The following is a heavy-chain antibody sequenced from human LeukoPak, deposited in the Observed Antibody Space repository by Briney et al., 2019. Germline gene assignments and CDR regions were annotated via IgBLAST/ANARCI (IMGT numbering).Heavy chain of an antibody. CDR2: ISSSGSTI. V-gene: IGHV3-11*04. J-gene: IGHJ4*02. CDR1: GFTFSDYY. Sequence: GGSLRLSCAASGFTFSDYYMSWIRQAPGKGLEWVSYISSSGSTIYYADSVKGRFTISRDNAKNSLYLQMNSLRAEDTAVYYCARDRFYSVVVTAFDYWGQGTLVTVSS. CDR3: ARDRFYSVVVTAFDY. D-gene: IGHD2-21*02.